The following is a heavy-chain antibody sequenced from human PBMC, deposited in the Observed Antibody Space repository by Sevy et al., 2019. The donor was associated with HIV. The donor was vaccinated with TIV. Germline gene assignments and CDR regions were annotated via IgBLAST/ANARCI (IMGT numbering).Heavy chain of an antibody. J-gene: IGHJ6*02. Sequence: GGSLRLSCAASGFTFSSYDMHWVRQATGKGLEWVSAIGTAGDTYYPGSVKGRFTISTENAKNSLYLQMNSLRAGDTAVYYCARGYCSGGSCYQKGHYYGMDVWGQGTTVTVSS. CDR1: GFTFSSYD. V-gene: IGHV3-13*01. CDR2: IGTAGDT. CDR3: ARGYCSGGSCYQKGHYYGMDV. D-gene: IGHD2-15*01.